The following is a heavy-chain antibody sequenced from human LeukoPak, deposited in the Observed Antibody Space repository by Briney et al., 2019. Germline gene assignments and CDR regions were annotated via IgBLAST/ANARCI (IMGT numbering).Heavy chain of an antibody. CDR1: GFTFTSFA. J-gene: IGHJ4*02. Sequence: GGSLRLSCAASGFTFTSFAMSWVRQAPGKGLEWVSAISGRGGTTDYADSVKGRFTISRDNSKNTLYLQMNSQRAEDTAVYYCANSASGTHPEYWGQGTLVTVSS. CDR3: ANSASGTHPEY. D-gene: IGHD1-1*01. V-gene: IGHV3-23*01. CDR2: ISGRGGTT.